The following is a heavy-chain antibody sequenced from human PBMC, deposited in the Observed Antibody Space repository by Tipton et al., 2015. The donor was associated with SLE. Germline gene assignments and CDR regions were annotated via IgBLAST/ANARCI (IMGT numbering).Heavy chain of an antibody. J-gene: IGHJ4*02. CDR1: GDSISSGTYY. CDR3: ARGSTAYYD. D-gene: IGHD3-10*01. V-gene: IGHV4-39*07. CDR2: MFPSGNS. Sequence: TLSLTCTVSGDSISSGTYYWGWIRQTPGMGLAWIGNMFPSGNSYYNPSLKSRVTMSVDTSKNQFSLKLTSVTAADTAVYYCARGSTAYYDWGQGTLVTVSS.